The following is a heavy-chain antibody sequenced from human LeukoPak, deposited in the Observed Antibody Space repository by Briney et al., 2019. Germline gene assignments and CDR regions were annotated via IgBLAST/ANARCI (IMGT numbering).Heavy chain of an antibody. V-gene: IGHV3-23*01. CDR1: GFTFSSYA. D-gene: IGHD1-26*01. CDR2: ISGSDGST. CDR3: ARAGSIRFDY. Sequence: GGSLRLSCAASGFTFSSYAMSWVRQAPGKGLEWVSGISGSDGSTYYADSVKGRFTTSRDNSKNTLYLQMNSLRAEDTAVYYCARAGSIRFDYWGQGTLVTVSS. J-gene: IGHJ4*02.